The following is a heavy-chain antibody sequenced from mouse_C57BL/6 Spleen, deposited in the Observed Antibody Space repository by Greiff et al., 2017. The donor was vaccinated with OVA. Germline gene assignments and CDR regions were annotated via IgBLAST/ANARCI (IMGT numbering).Heavy chain of an antibody. J-gene: IGHJ2*01. V-gene: IGHV1-63*01. CDR1: GYTFTNYW. D-gene: IGHD1-1*01. CDR2: IYPGGGYT. Sequence: QVQLQQSGAELVRPGTSVKMSCKASGYTFTNYWIGWAKQRPGHGLEWIGDIYPGGGYTNYNEKFKGKATLTADKSSSTAYMQFSSLTSEDSAIYYCARRDYGSRDLHFDYWGQGTTLTVSS. CDR3: ARRDYGSRDLHFDY.